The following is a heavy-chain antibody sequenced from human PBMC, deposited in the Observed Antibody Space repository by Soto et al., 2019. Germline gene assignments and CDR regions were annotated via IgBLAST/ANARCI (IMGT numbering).Heavy chain of an antibody. CDR2: IYHSGGT. J-gene: IGHJ5*02. CDR3: ARVPTP. CDR1: GGSISSGGYS. D-gene: IGHD2-2*01. V-gene: IGHV4-30-2*01. Sequence: PSETPSLTCTVSGGSISSGGYSWTWIRQPPGKGLEWIGYIYHSGGTYYNPSLKSRVTISVDRSKNQFSLKLSSVTAADTAVYYCARVPTPWGQGTLVTVSS.